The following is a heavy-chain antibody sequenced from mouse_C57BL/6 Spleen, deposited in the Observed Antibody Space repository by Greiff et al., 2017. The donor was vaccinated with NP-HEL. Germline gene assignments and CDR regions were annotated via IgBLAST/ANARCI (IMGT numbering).Heavy chain of an antibody. CDR1: GYTFTSYD. J-gene: IGHJ3*01. CDR3: AREGYDYGFAY. D-gene: IGHD2-4*01. Sequence: QVQLKESGPELVKPGASVKLSCKASGYTFTSYDINWVKQRPGQGLEWIGWIYPRDGSTKYNEKFKGKATLTVDTSSSTAYMELHSLTSEDSAVYFCAREGYDYGFAYWGQGTLVTVSA. CDR2: IYPRDGST. V-gene: IGHV1-85*01.